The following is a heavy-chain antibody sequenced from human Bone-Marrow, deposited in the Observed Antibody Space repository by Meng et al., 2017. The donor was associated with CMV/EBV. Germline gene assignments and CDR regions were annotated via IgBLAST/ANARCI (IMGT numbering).Heavy chain of an antibody. Sequence: GGSLRLSCAASGFTFSSYAMHWVRQAPGKGLEWVAVISYDGSNKYYADSVKGRFTISRDNSKNTLYLQMNSLRAEDTAVYYCARGLNYYDSSGYFDYWGQGTRVTVSS. CDR2: ISYDGSNK. CDR1: GFTFSSYA. D-gene: IGHD3-22*01. J-gene: IGHJ4*02. V-gene: IGHV3-30*04. CDR3: ARGLNYYDSSGYFDY.